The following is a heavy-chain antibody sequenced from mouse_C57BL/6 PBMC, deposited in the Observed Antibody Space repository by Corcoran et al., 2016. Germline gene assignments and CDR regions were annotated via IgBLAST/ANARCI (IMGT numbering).Heavy chain of an antibody. CDR1: GYTFTDYY. D-gene: IGHD2-2*01. J-gene: IGHJ3*01. CDR3: ARYDGHGAY. Sequence: EVQLQQSGPELVKPGASVKISCKASGYTFTDYYMNWVKQSHGKSLEWIGDINPNNGGTSYNQKFKGKATLTVDKSSSTAYMELRSLTSEDSAVYYCARYDGHGAYWCQGTLVTVSA. V-gene: IGHV1-26*01. CDR2: INPNNGGT.